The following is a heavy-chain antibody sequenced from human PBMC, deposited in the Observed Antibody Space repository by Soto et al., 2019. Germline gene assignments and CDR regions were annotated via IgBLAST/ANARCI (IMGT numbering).Heavy chain of an antibody. CDR2: ISSIGST. CDR1: GASIISTTKY. V-gene: IGHV4-39*01. D-gene: IGHD4-17*01. J-gene: IGHJ4*02. CDR3: ARQDHGDYEFFFDY. Sequence: SETLSLTCTVSGASIISTTKYWGWTRQPPGRGLEWIGTISSIGSTYYNPSLEGRVTISVDTSKNQFSLKVTSVTAADTGLYYCARQDHGDYEFFFDYWGQGTLVTVSS.